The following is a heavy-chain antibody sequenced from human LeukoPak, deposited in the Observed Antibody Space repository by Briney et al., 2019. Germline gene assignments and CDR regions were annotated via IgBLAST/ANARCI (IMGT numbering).Heavy chain of an antibody. CDR1: GFTFSSYS. J-gene: IGHJ3*02. Sequence: GGSLRLSCAASGFTFSSYSMNWVRQAPGKGLEWVSSISSSSSYIHYADSVKGRFTISRDNAKNSLYLQMNSLRAEDTAVYYCAREEVAAGSSGAFDIWGQGTMVTVSS. V-gene: IGHV3-21*01. CDR3: AREEVAAGSSGAFDI. CDR2: ISSSSSYI. D-gene: IGHD2-15*01.